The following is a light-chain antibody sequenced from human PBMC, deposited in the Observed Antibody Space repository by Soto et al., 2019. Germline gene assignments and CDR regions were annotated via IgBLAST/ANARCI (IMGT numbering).Light chain of an antibody. CDR1: SSDVGGYNY. V-gene: IGLV2-8*01. Sequence: QSALTQPPSASGSPGQSVTISCTGTSSDVGGYNYVSWYQQHPGKAPKLMIYEVSMRPSGVPDRFSGSKSGSTASLTVSGLQAEDEADYYCSSYAGSNTYVVFGGGTKLTVL. J-gene: IGLJ2*01. CDR2: EVS. CDR3: SSYAGSNTYVV.